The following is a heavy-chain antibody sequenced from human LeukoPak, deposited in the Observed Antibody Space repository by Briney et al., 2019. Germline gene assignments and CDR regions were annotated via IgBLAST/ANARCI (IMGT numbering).Heavy chain of an antibody. CDR1: GGSISTYY. CDR2: IYYTGST. CDR3: ARLGYDILTGYYQNAFDI. D-gene: IGHD3-9*01. Sequence: SETLSLTCTVSGGSISTYYWSWIRQPPGKGLEWIGYIYYTGSTNYNPSLKSRVTISVDTSKNRFSLKLSSVTAADTAVYYCARLGYDILTGYYQNAFDIWGQGTMVTVSS. V-gene: IGHV4-59*12. J-gene: IGHJ3*02.